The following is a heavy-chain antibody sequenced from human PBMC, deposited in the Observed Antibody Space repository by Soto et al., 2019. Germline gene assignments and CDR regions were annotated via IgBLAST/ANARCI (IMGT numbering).Heavy chain of an antibody. CDR2: IYYSGST. D-gene: IGHD5-18*01. CDR1: GGSISSYY. V-gene: IGHV4-59*01. J-gene: IGHJ4*02. Sequence: SETLSLTCTVSGGSISSYYWSWIRQPPGKGLEWIGYIYYSGSTNYNPSLKSRVTISVDTSKNQFSLKLSSVTAADTAVYYCARAKYSYGEFDYWGQGTLVPVSS. CDR3: ARAKYSYGEFDY.